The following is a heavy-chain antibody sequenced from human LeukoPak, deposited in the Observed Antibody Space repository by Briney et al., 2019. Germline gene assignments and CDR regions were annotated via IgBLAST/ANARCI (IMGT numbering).Heavy chain of an antibody. CDR3: ARGFMGANFDY. D-gene: IGHD3-16*01. J-gene: IGHJ4*02. CDR2: IHFSGST. Sequence: SETLSLTCSVSGGSISSYYWSWIRQSPDKGVELIGYIHFSGSTDYNPSLKSRVTISVDTSKNQFSLRLSSVTAADTAVYYCARGFMGANFDYWGQGTLVTVSS. V-gene: IGHV4-59*01. CDR1: GGSISSYY.